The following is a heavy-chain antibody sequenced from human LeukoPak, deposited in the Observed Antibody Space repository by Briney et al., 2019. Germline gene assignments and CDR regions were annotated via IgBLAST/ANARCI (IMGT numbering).Heavy chain of an antibody. CDR1: GYIFTSYW. CDR2: IYPDYSET. CDR3: ARHTDGNDSDAFDI. J-gene: IGHJ3*02. V-gene: IGHV5-51*01. Sequence: GESLKISCKGSGYIFTSYWIGWVRQMPGKGLEWMGIIYPDYSETTYSPSFQGQVTMSVDKSINTAYLQWNSLRASDTAMYYCARHTDGNDSDAFDIWGQGTMVAVSS. D-gene: IGHD2-8*02.